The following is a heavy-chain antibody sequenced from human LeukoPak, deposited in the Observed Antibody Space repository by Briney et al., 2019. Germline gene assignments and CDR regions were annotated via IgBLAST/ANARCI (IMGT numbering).Heavy chain of an antibody. J-gene: IGHJ4*02. D-gene: IGHD1-26*01. Sequence: GGSLRLSCAASGFTFSRYWMSWVRQAPGKGLECVANIKQDGSEKYYVDSVKGRFTISRDNSKNSLFLQMNSLRAEDTAVYYCARLNSGTYAFDYWGQGTLVTVSS. CDR3: ARLNSGTYAFDY. CDR1: GFTFSRYW. CDR2: IKQDGSEK. V-gene: IGHV3-7*01.